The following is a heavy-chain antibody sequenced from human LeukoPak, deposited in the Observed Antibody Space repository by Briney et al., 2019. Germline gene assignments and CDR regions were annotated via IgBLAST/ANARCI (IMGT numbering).Heavy chain of an antibody. J-gene: IGHJ4*02. CDR1: GFTFTTYT. V-gene: IGHV3-64*01. CDR2: ISGSGGTT. CDR3: AREEYGGYDY. Sequence: GGSLRLSCAASGFTFTTYTMHWVRQAPGKGLESVSAISGSGGTTYYANSVKGRFTISRDNSKNTLYLQMASLGAEDLAVYFCAREEYGGYDYWGQGTLVTVSA. D-gene: IGHD4-23*01.